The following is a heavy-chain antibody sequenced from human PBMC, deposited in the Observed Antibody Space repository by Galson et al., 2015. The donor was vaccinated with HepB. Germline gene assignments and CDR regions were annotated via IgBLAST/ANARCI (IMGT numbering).Heavy chain of an antibody. V-gene: IGHV1-69*06. Sequence: SCKASGGTFSSYAISWVRQAPGQGLEWMGGIIPIFGTANYAQKFQGRVTITADKSTSTAYMELSSLRSEDTAVYYCARGLLSTIFGVVIDYYYGMDVWGQGTTVTVSS. CDR3: ARGLLSTIFGVVIDYYYGMDV. D-gene: IGHD3-3*01. CDR2: IIPIFGTA. J-gene: IGHJ6*02. CDR1: GGTFSSYA.